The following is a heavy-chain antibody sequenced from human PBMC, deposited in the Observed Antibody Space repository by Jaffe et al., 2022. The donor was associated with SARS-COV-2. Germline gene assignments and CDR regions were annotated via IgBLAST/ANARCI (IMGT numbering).Heavy chain of an antibody. J-gene: IGHJ6*02. CDR3: ARDTVGAKDYYYGMDV. V-gene: IGHV3-33*01. Sequence: QVQLVESGGGVVQPGRSLRLSCAASGFTFSSYGMHWVRQAPGKGLEWVAVIWYDGSNKYYADSVKGRFTISRDNSKNTLYLQMNSLRAEDTAVYYCARDTVGAKDYYYGMDVWGQGTTVTVSS. D-gene: IGHD1-26*01. CDR2: IWYDGSNK. CDR1: GFTFSSYG.